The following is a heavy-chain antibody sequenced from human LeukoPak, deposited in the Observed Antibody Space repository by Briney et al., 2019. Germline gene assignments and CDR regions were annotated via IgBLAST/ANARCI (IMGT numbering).Heavy chain of an antibody. D-gene: IGHD3-10*01. CDR3: ARAGTMGGSGSYFGYYFYYMDV. CDR1: GGTFSSYA. Sequence: SVKVSCKASGGTFSSYAISWVRQAPGQGLEWMGGIIPIFGTANYAQKFQGRVTITADESTSTAYMELSSLRSEDTAVYYCARAGTMGGSGSYFGYYFYYMDVWGKGTTVTVSS. CDR2: IIPIFGTA. V-gene: IGHV1-69*01. J-gene: IGHJ6*03.